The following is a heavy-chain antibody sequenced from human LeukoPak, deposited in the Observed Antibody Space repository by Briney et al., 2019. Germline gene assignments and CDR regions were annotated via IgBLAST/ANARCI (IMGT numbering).Heavy chain of an antibody. Sequence: SETLSLTCTVSGGSISSGDYYWSWIRQPPGKGLEWIGYIYYSGSTYYNPSLKSRVTISVDTSKNQFSLKLSSVTAADTAVYYCARGGCYYDSSGYDWGQGTLVTVSS. J-gene: IGHJ4*02. CDR2: IYYSGST. V-gene: IGHV4-30-4*01. D-gene: IGHD3-22*01. CDR1: GGSISSGDYY. CDR3: ARGGCYYDSSGYD.